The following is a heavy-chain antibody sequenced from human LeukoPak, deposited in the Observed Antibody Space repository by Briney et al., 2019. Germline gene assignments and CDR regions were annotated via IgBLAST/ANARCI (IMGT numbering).Heavy chain of an antibody. D-gene: IGHD4-17*01. CDR1: GFTFDDYA. CDR2: ISGSGGST. V-gene: IGHV3-23*01. Sequence: GGSLRLSCAASGFTFDDYAMHWVRHAPGKGREWVSAISGSGGSTSYADSVKGRFTISRDNSKNTLYLQMNSLRAEDTAVYYCAKIVATTVTYPVDYWGQGTLVTVSS. CDR3: AKIVATTVTYPVDY. J-gene: IGHJ4*02.